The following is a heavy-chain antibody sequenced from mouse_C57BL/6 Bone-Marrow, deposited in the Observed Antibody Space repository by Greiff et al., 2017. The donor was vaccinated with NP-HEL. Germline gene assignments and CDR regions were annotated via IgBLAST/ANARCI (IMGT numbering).Heavy chain of an antibody. Sequence: QVQLQQSGAELMKPGASVKLSCKATGYTFTGYWIEWVKQRPGHGLEWIGEILPGSGSTNYNEKFKGKATLTADTSSNTAYMQLSRLTTEDSAIYYCARYPSLLYFGYWGQGTTLTVSS. J-gene: IGHJ2*01. CDR3: ARYPSLLYFGY. V-gene: IGHV1-9*01. D-gene: IGHD6-1*01. CDR2: ILPGSGST. CDR1: GYTFTGYW.